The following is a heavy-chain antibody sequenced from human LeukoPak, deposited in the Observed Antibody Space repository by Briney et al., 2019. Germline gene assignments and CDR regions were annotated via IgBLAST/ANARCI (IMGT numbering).Heavy chain of an antibody. V-gene: IGHV3-74*01. CDR1: GFTFSNYR. Sequence: GGSLRLSCAASGFTFSNYRMHWVRQAPGKGLVWVSRISTDGSSTTYADSVKGRFTISRDNAENTLYLQMDSVRAEDTAVYYCARLTVAGTDYWGQGTLVTVSS. J-gene: IGHJ4*02. D-gene: IGHD6-19*01. CDR2: ISTDGSST. CDR3: ARLTVAGTDY.